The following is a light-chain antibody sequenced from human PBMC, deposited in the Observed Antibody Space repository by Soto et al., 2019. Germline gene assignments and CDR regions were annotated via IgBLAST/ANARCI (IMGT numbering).Light chain of an antibody. J-gene: IGKJ4*01. CDR3: QHCQPYGDSPPLT. CDR1: QGVTTN. V-gene: IGKV3-15*01. CDR2: DVS. Sequence: EIVMTQSPATLSVSPGERATLSCRAGQGVTTNFAWYQQKSGQSPRLLIYDVSIRATGVPARFSATGSETDFTLTISRLEPEDFAVYYCQHCQPYGDSPPLTFGGGTKVDI.